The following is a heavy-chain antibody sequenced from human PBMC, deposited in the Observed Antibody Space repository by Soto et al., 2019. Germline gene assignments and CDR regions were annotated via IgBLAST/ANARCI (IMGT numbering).Heavy chain of an antibody. Sequence: EVQLVESGGDLVQPGGSLRLSCAGSGFTLSNYWMCWVRQAPGKGPEWVANIKQDGSQMYYVDSVKGRFTISRDNAKNSLYLQMNSLRAEDTAVYYCARVPGITIFGVYYYFMDVWGKGTALTVSS. J-gene: IGHJ6*03. CDR3: ARVPGITIFGVYYYFMDV. V-gene: IGHV3-7*01. D-gene: IGHD3-3*01. CDR2: IKQDGSQM. CDR1: GFTLSNYW.